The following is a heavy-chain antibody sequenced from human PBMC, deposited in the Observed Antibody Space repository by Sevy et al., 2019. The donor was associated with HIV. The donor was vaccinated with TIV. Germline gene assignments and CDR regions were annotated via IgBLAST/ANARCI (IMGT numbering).Heavy chain of an antibody. CDR3: ARPHPRYGDCFDY. V-gene: IGHV5-51*01. Sequence: GESLKISCKGSGYSFTSYWIGWVRQMPGKGLEWMGIIYPGDSDTRYSPSFQGQVTIPADKSISTAYLQWSSLKASDTAMYYCARPHPRYGDCFDYWGQGTLVTVSS. J-gene: IGHJ4*02. CDR1: GYSFTSYW. D-gene: IGHD4-17*01. CDR2: IYPGDSDT.